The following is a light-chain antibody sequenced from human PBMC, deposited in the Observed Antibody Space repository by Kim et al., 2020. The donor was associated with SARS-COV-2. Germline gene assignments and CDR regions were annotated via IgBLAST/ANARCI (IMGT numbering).Light chain of an antibody. CDR3: LVSYANVGV. CDR1: TGAVSSGHY. V-gene: IGLV7-46*01. J-gene: IGLJ3*02. CDR2: DTT. Sequence: PGGTVTLTCGSSTGAVSSGHYPYWLQQKPGPAPRTLIYDTTKKHSLTPAWFSGSILGDKAALTLSGALPEDEADYYCLVSYANVGVFGGGTQLTVL.